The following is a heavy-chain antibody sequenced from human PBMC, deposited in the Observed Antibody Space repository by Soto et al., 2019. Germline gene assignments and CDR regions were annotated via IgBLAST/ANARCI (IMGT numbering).Heavy chain of an antibody. CDR3: ARGGYFDSSNYLAY. CDR1: GYSFTSLD. J-gene: IGHJ4*02. CDR2: INPGNGNT. V-gene: IGHV1-3*01. D-gene: IGHD3-22*01. Sequence: GASVKVSCKASGYSFTSLDINWVRQTAGRGLEWMGWINPGNGNTKYSQQFQGRVIIDRDTSASTAYMELSSLRSEDTAVYYCARGGYFDSSNYLAYWGLGTLVTVSS.